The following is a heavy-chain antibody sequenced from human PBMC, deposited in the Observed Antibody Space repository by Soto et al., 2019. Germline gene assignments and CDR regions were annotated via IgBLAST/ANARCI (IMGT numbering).Heavy chain of an antibody. CDR3: ARAPRELLAEGPLFLYYYYGLDV. J-gene: IGHJ6*02. Sequence: QVHLQQWGAGLLKPSGTLSLTCAVSGGSFSDAYWSWVRQSPGRGLEWIGEVFHAGNTNYNPSLKSRVTLSADTAKSHFCLRLTSVTAADSAVYYCARAPRELLAEGPLFLYYYYGLDVWGQGTTVVVSS. V-gene: IGHV4-34*02. CDR2: VFHAGNT. CDR1: GGSFSDAY. D-gene: IGHD1-7*01.